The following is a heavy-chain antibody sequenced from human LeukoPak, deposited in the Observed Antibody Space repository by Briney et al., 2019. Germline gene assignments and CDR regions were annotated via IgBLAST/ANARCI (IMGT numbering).Heavy chain of an antibody. CDR2: ISGSGGST. J-gene: IGHJ6*03. D-gene: IGHD3-3*01. CDR3: ARGPFGLGVVTHNLYYYYYMDV. CDR1: GFTFSSYA. Sequence: GGSLRLSCAASGFTFSSYAMSWVRQAPGKGLEWVSAISGSGGSTYYADSVKGRFTISRDNSKNTLYLQMNSLRTEDTAVYYCARGPFGLGVVTHNLYYYYYMDVWGKGTTVTVSS. V-gene: IGHV3-23*01.